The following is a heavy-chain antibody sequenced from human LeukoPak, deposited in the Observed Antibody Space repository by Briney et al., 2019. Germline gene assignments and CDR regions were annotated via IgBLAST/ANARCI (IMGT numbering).Heavy chain of an antibody. V-gene: IGHV3-66*01. J-gene: IGHJ4*02. CDR2: IYSGGST. D-gene: IGHD5-24*01. Sequence: GGSLRLSCAASGFTFSSYSMNWVRQAPGKGLELVSVIYSGGSTYYADSVKGRFTISRDNSKNTLYLQMNSLRAEDTAVYYCAREAYSEMATIKRGRGYFDYWGQGTLVTVSS. CDR1: GFTFSSYS. CDR3: AREAYSEMATIKRGRGYFDY.